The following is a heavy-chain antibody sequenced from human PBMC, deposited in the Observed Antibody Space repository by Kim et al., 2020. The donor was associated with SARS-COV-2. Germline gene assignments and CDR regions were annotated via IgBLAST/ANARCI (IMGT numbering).Heavy chain of an antibody. CDR3: AIHGTKYSSSSSCFDY. J-gene: IGHJ4*01. V-gene: IGHV4-39*01. D-gene: IGHD6-6*01. Sequence: SETLSLTCIVSGGSISSSTSYWGWIRQSPGKGLEWIATISYSGSTYYNPSLKSRVTISADTSKNHFSLKLSSVTAADTAVYYCAIHGTKYSSSSSCFDY. CDR2: ISYSGST. CDR1: GGSISSSTSY.